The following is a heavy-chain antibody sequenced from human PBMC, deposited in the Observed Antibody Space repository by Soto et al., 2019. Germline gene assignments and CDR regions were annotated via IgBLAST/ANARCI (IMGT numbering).Heavy chain of an antibody. CDR3: ARVATLYYYYGMDV. D-gene: IGHD1-26*01. Sequence: PGGSLRLSCAASGFTFSSYAMHWVRQGPGKGLEWVAVISYDGSNKYYADSVKGRFTISRDNSKNTLYLQMNSLRAEDTAVYYCARVATLYYYYGMDVWGQGTTVTVSS. J-gene: IGHJ6*02. CDR1: GFTFSSYA. CDR2: ISYDGSNK. V-gene: IGHV3-30-3*01.